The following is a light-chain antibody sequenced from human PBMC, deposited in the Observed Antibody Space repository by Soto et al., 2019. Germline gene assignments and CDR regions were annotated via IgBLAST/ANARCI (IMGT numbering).Light chain of an antibody. CDR2: DAS. CDR1: QSVGSY. CDR3: QQRSNWIFT. Sequence: EIVLTQSPATLSLSPGERATLSCRASQSVGSYLAWYQQKPGQAPRLLIYDASNRATGIPARFSGSGSGTDFTLTISSLESEDFAVYYCQQRSNWIFTFCPGTKVDIK. J-gene: IGKJ3*01. V-gene: IGKV3-11*01.